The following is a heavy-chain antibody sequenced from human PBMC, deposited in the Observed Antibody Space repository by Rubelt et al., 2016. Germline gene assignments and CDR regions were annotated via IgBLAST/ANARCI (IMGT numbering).Heavy chain of an antibody. V-gene: IGHV5-10-1*01. Sequence: GKGLEWMGRIDPSDSYTNYSPSFQGHVTISTDRSISTAYLQWSSLKASATAIYYCSKLRDSGGSYYGLDVWGQGTTVTVSS. D-gene: IGHD3-22*01. CDR3: SKLRDSGGSYYGLDV. CDR2: IDPSDSYT. J-gene: IGHJ6*02.